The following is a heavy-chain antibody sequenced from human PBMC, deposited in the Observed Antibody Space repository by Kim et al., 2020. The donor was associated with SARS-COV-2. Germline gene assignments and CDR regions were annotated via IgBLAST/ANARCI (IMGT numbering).Heavy chain of an antibody. J-gene: IGHJ4*02. Sequence: GGSLRLSCAASGFTFSSYAMSWVRQAPGKGLEWVSAISGSGGSTYYADSVKGRFTISRDNSKNTLYLQMNSLRAEDTAVYYCAKASKFYLIRPSPFDYWGQGTLVTVSS. CDR1: GFTFSSYA. V-gene: IGHV3-23*01. D-gene: IGHD1-1*01. CDR3: AKASKFYLIRPSPFDY. CDR2: ISGSGGST.